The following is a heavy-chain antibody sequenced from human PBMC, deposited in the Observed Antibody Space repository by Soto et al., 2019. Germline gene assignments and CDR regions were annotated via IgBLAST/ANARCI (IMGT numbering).Heavy chain of an antibody. Sequence: QLQLQESGSGLVRPSQTLSLTCAVSGGSISSGGYSWNWIRQPPGKGLEWIGYIYHSGSTLYNPSRKSRVTISVDKHKNQFSLKLSSVTAEDTAVYYCARDQIEGNWFDPWGQGTLVTVSS. CDR1: GGSISSGGYS. CDR2: IYHSGST. J-gene: IGHJ5*02. V-gene: IGHV4-30-2*01. CDR3: ARDQIEGNWFDP.